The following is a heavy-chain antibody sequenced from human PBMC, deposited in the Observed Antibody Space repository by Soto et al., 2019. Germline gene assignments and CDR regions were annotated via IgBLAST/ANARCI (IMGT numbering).Heavy chain of an antibody. Sequence: GGSLRLSCAASGLTSDDYGMSWVRPTPGKGLEWVSGINWNGGSTGYADSMKGRFTISRDNAKNSLYLQMNSLRAEDTALYHCARVTYSILEGGAFDIWGQGTMVTVSS. CDR3: ARVTYSILEGGAFDI. CDR2: INWNGGST. D-gene: IGHD1-26*01. V-gene: IGHV3-20*01. J-gene: IGHJ3*02. CDR1: GLTSDDYG.